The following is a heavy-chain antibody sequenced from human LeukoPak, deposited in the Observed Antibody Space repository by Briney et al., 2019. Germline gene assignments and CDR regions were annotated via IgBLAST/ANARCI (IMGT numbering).Heavy chain of an antibody. J-gene: IGHJ3*02. CDR3: ARAFNDAFDI. V-gene: IGHV3-23*01. CDR1: GFTFSSYA. CDR2: ISGSGGST. Sequence: PGGSLRLSCAASGFTFSSYAMSWVRQAPGKGLEWVSAISGSGGSTYYADSVKGRFTISRDNAKNSLYLQMNSLRAEDTAMYYCARAFNDAFDIWGQGTMVTVSS.